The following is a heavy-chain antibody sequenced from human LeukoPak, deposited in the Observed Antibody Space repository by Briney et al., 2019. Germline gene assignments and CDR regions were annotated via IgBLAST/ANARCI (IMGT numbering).Heavy chain of an antibody. CDR3: ARDSGKGDTARMDV. Sequence: PSETLSLTCTVSGGSISNYYWSWIRQPAGKGLEWIGHVYTSGSTNYNPSLKSRVTMSVDTSKNQFSLRLSSVTAADTAVYYCARDSGKGDTARMDVWGKGTTVTVSS. V-gene: IGHV4-4*07. D-gene: IGHD1-26*01. CDR1: GGSISNYY. J-gene: IGHJ6*03. CDR2: VYTSGST.